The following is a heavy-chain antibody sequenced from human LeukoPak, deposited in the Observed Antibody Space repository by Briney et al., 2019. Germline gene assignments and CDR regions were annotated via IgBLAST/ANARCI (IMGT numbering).Heavy chain of an antibody. CDR2: ISGSGGST. Sequence: AGGSLRLSCAASGFTFSSYAMSWVRQAPGKGLEWVSAISGSGGSTYYADSVKGRFTISRDNSKNTLYLQMNSLRAEDTAVYYCARPLGTTVVTWGYFDYWGQGTLVTVSS. CDR1: GFTFSSYA. CDR3: ARPLGTTVVTWGYFDY. J-gene: IGHJ4*02. D-gene: IGHD4-23*01. V-gene: IGHV3-23*01.